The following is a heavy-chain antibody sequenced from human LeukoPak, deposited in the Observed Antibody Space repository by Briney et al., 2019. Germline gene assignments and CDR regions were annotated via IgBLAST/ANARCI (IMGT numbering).Heavy chain of an antibody. CDR2: ISGDGGST. J-gene: IGHJ4*02. D-gene: IGHD7-27*01. V-gene: IGHV3-43*02. CDR1: GFTLDNYA. Sequence: GGSLRLSCAAPGFTLDNYAIHWVRQAPGKGLEWVSLISGDGGSTYYADSMKGRFTISRDNSKNSLYLQMNSLRTEDTALYYCARKFLTGRLIDYWGQGTLVTVSS. CDR3: ARKFLTGRLIDY.